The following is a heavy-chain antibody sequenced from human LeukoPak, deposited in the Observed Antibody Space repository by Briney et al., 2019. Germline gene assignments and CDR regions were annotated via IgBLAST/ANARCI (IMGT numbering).Heavy chain of an antibody. J-gene: IGHJ6*03. CDR2: INPSGGST. CDR1: GYTFTSYY. CDR3: AREIGSGADYYYYMDV. V-gene: IGHV1-46*01. Sequence: ASVKVSCKASGYTFTSYYMHWVRQAPGQGLEWMGIINPSGGSTSYAQKFQGRVTMTRDTSTSTVYMELSSLRSEDTAVYYCAREIGSGADYYYYMDVWGKGTTVTVSS. D-gene: IGHD3-10*01.